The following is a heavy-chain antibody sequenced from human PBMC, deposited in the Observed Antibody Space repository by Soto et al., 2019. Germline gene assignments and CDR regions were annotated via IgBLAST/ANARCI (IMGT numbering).Heavy chain of an antibody. CDR3: SRGGGSYYDILTGYYKRGWFDP. CDR1: GDSISSYS. CDR2: IHYNGKT. D-gene: IGHD3-9*01. V-gene: IGHV4-59*01. J-gene: IGHJ5*02. Sequence: PSETLSLTCTVSGDSISSYSWSWIRQPPGKGLEWIGNIHYNGKTKYSPSLKSRVTMSVDTSKDQFSLMLSSVTAADTAVYYCSRGGGSYYDILTGYYKRGWFDPWGQGTLVTVSS.